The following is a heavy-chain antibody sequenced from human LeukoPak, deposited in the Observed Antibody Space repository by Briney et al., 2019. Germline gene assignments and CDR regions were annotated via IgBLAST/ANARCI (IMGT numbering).Heavy chain of an antibody. Sequence: SETLSLTGAVSGGSSSSRNWWSWVRQPPGKGLEWIGEINHSGSTYYNSSLKSRVTISVDKSKNRFSLKLNSVTAADTAVYYCARARGQSGNHFDYWGQGTLVTVSP. D-gene: IGHD3-10*01. V-gene: IGHV4-4*02. CDR3: ARARGQSGNHFDY. CDR1: GGSSSSRNW. J-gene: IGHJ4*02. CDR2: INHSGST.